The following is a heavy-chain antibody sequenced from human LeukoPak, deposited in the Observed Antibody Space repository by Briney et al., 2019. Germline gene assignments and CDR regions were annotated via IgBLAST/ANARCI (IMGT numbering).Heavy chain of an antibody. Sequence: GGSLRLSCAASGFTFDDYGMSWVRQAPGKGLEWVSGINWNGGSTGYADSVKGRFTISRDNAKNSLYLQMNSLRAEDTALYYCARDGDTAMVTLRDFDYWGRGTLVTVSS. CDR1: GFTFDDYG. D-gene: IGHD5-18*01. J-gene: IGHJ4*02. V-gene: IGHV3-20*04. CDR2: INWNGGST. CDR3: ARDGDTAMVTLRDFDY.